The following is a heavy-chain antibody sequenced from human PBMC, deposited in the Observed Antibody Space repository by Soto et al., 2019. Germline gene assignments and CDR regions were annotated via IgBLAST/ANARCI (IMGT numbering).Heavy chain of an antibody. Sequence: SETLSLTCAVYGGSFSGYYWSWIRLPPGKGLEWIGEINHSGRTNENPSLKGRVTISVDTSKNQFSLKLRSVTAADTAVYYCARGRASGSYYLLDYWGQGTLVTVSS. CDR1: GGSFSGYY. CDR2: INHSGRT. CDR3: ARGRASGSYYLLDY. J-gene: IGHJ4*02. V-gene: IGHV4-34*01. D-gene: IGHD3-10*01.